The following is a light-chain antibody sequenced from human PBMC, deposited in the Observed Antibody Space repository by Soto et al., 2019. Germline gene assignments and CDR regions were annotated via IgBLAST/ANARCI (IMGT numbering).Light chain of an antibody. CDR1: QSISSY. Sequence: DIQMTQSPSSLSASVGDRVTITCRASQSISSYLNWYQQKPGKAPKVLIYAASSLQIGVPSRFSGSGSGTEFTLTIRSLQPEDFATYYCQQSYSTPITFGQGTRLEIK. J-gene: IGKJ5*01. CDR3: QQSYSTPIT. CDR2: AAS. V-gene: IGKV1-39*01.